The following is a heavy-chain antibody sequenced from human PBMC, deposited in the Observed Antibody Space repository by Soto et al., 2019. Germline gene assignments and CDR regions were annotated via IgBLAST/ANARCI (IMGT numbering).Heavy chain of an antibody. D-gene: IGHD1-26*01. CDR2: MNPNSGNT. Sequence: QVQLVQSGAEVKKPGASVKVSCKASGYTFTSYDINWVRRATGQGLEWMGWMNPNSGNTGYAQKFQGRVTMTRNTSISTAYMELSSLRSEDTAVYYCARGSVYSGSYYEYWFDPWGQGTLVTVSS. CDR1: GYTFTSYD. J-gene: IGHJ5*02. V-gene: IGHV1-8*01. CDR3: ARGSVYSGSYYEYWFDP.